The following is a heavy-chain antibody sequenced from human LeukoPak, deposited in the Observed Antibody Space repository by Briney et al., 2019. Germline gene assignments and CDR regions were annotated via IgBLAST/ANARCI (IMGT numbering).Heavy chain of an antibody. V-gene: IGHV1-24*01. CDR1: GYTLTELS. D-gene: IGHD3-3*01. Sequence: ASVKVSCKVSGYTLTELSMHWVRQAPGKGLEWMGGFDPEDGETIYAQKFQGRVTMTEDTSTDTAYMELSSLRPEDTAVYYCATTPIFGVVIIPTTAFDIWGQGTMVTVSS. J-gene: IGHJ3*02. CDR2: FDPEDGET. CDR3: ATTPIFGVVIIPTTAFDI.